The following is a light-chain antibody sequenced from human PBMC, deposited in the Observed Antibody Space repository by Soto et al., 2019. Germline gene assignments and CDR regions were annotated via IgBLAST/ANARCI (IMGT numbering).Light chain of an antibody. CDR1: NIGSKS. J-gene: IGLJ1*01. CDR2: DDS. V-gene: IGLV3-21*02. CDR3: QVWDSSSDHPFV. Sequence: SYELTQPPSVSVAPGQTARITCGGNNIGSKSVHWYQQKPGQAPVLVVYDDSDRPSGTPERFSGSNSGNTATLTISRVEAGDEADYYCQVWDSSSDHPFVFGTGTKGTVL.